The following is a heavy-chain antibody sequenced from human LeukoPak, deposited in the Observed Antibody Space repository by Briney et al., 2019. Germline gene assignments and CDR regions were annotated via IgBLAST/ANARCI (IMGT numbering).Heavy chain of an antibody. V-gene: IGHV4-4*07. J-gene: IGHJ4*02. CDR3: ARGPTTVTRAFDY. CDR1: GGSISVYY. Sequence: SETLSLTCTVSGGSISVYYWNWIRQPAGKGLEWIGRIYTSGTTHYNPSLKSRVTMSVDTSKNQFSLKLSSMTAADTAVYYCARGPTTVTRAFDYWGQGTLVTVSS. CDR2: IYTSGTT. D-gene: IGHD4-17*01.